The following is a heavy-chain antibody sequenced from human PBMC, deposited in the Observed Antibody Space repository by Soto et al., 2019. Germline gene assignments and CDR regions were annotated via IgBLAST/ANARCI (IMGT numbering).Heavy chain of an antibody. J-gene: IGHJ4*02. CDR3: ARDSPLDILTS. V-gene: IGHV3-53*04. Sequence: EVQLVESGGGLVQPGGSLRLSCAASGFTVSSNYMSWVRQAPGKGLEWVSVIYSGGSTYYADSVKGRFTISRHNSKNTLYLQMNSMRAEDTAVYSCARDSPLDILTSWGQGTLVTVSS. CDR1: GFTVSSNY. CDR2: IYSGGST. D-gene: IGHD3-9*01.